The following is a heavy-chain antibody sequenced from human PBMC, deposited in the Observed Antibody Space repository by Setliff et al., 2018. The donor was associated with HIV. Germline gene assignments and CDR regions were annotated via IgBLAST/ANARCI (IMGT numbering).Heavy chain of an antibody. Sequence: PSETLSLTCSVSGGSISSHHWSWIRQPPGKGLEWIGSIYTSGSTNYNPSLKSRVTISVDTSTNQFSLKLSSVTAADTAVYYCARGRRSSGWYVYHWGQGTLVTVSS. CDR1: GGSISSHH. D-gene: IGHD6-19*01. CDR2: IYTSGST. J-gene: IGHJ4*02. V-gene: IGHV4-4*08. CDR3: ARGRRSSGWYVYH.